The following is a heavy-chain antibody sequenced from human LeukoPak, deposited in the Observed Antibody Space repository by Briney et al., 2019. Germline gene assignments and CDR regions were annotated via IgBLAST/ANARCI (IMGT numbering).Heavy chain of an antibody. CDR2: IGGSGGST. Sequence: PGGSLRLSCAASGFTFSSYAMSWVRQAPGRGLAWVSSIGGSGGSTYYADSLKGRFTISRDNSKNTLYLQINSLRADDTAVYYGAKVETGAAATLRGFDYWGQGTLVTVSS. J-gene: IGHJ4*02. CDR1: GFTFSSYA. CDR3: AKVETGAAATLRGFDY. D-gene: IGHD2-15*01. V-gene: IGHV3-23*01.